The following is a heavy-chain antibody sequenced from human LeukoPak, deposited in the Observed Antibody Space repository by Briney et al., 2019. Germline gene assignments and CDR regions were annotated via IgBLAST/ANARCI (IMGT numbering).Heavy chain of an antibody. D-gene: IGHD3-3*01. CDR2: INTNTGNP. Sequence: GASVKVSCKASGYTFTSYAMNWVRQAPGQGLEWMGWINTNTGNPTYAQGFTGRFVISLDTSVSTAYLQISSLKAEDTAVYYCARSSAHYDFWSGPLHFDYWGQGTLVTVSS. V-gene: IGHV7-4-1*02. CDR1: GYTFTSYA. J-gene: IGHJ4*02. CDR3: ARSSAHYDFWSGPLHFDY.